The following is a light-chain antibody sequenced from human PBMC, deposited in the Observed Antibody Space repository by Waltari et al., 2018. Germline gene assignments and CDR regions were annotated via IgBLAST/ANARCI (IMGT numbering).Light chain of an antibody. Sequence: QSALTPPAPVSGSPRQSITLPCTGSSSDVGTYNLVSWYQQYPGKAPKLMIYEVNKRPSVISNRFSGSKSGNTASLRISGLQAGDEADYYCCSYAGDSIWVFGGGTKLTVL. CDR3: CSYAGDSIWV. V-gene: IGLV2-23*02. J-gene: IGLJ3*02. CDR1: SSDVGTYNL. CDR2: EVN.